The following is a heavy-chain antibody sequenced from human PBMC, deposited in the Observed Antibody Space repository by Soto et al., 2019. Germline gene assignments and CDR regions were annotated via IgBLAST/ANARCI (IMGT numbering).Heavy chain of an antibody. V-gene: IGHV1-69*13. CDR2: IIPIFGTA. Sequence: ASVKVSCKASGGTFSSYAISWVRQAPGQGLEWMGGIIPIFGTANYAQKFQGRVTITADESTSTAYMELSSLRSEDTAVYYCAGPYGAESPYSYCCMDVWGQGTTITVSS. CDR1: GGTFSSYA. D-gene: IGHD3-10*01. J-gene: IGHJ6*02. CDR3: AGPYGAESPYSYCCMDV.